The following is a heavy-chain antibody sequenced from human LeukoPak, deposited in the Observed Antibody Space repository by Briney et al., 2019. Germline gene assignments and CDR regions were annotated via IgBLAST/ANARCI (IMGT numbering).Heavy chain of an antibody. Sequence: PGGSLRLSCAASGFTVSSNYMSWVRQAAGKGLEWVSVIYSGGSTYYADSVKGRFTISRDNSKNTLYLQMNSLRAEDTAVYYCALDSGPYYFDYWGQGTLVTVSS. CDR1: GFTVSSNY. D-gene: IGHD3/OR15-3a*01. J-gene: IGHJ4*02. CDR3: ALDSGPYYFDY. CDR2: IYSGGST. V-gene: IGHV3-53*01.